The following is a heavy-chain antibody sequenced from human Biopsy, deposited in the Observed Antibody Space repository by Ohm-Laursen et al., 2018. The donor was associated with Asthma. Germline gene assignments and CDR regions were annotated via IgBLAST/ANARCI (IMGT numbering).Heavy chain of an antibody. Sequence: SVKVSCKPSGGTFNNYAINWVRQAPGQGLEWMGGISPIFGSTAYAQKFQGRVTITADVFTSTVYMELSGLRSEDTAVLYCAKARCYYYYCDMEVWGPGTAITVSS. V-gene: IGHV1-69*13. CDR3: AKARCYYYYCDMEV. CDR1: GGTFNNYA. CDR2: ISPIFGST. J-gene: IGHJ6*02.